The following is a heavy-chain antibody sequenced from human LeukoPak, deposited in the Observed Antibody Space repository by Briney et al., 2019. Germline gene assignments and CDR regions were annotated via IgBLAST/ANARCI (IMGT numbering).Heavy chain of an antibody. Sequence: GGSLRLSCAASGFTFSSYEMNWVHQAPGKGLEWVAIINQDGREKHYVDSVKGRFTISRDNAKDSLYLQMNSLRAEDTALYYCAVATRSFLPDYCWGQGTLVTVSS. CDR2: INQDGREK. CDR1: GFTFSSYE. CDR3: AVATRSFLPDYC. J-gene: IGHJ4*02. D-gene: IGHD5-12*01. V-gene: IGHV3-7*01.